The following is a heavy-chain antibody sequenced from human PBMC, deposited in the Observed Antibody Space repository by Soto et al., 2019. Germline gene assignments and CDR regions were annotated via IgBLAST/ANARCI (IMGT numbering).Heavy chain of an antibody. CDR3: SRDKGAYCGGDCYSTWFDP. D-gene: IGHD2-21*02. J-gene: IGHJ5*02. V-gene: IGHV1-18*01. CDR1: GYTFTSYG. Sequence: ASVKVSCKASGYTFTSYGISWVRQAPGQGLEWKGWISAYNGNTNYAQKLQGRVTMTTDTSTSTAYMELRSLRSDDTAVYYCSRDKGAYCGGDCYSTWFDPWGQGTLVTVSS. CDR2: ISAYNGNT.